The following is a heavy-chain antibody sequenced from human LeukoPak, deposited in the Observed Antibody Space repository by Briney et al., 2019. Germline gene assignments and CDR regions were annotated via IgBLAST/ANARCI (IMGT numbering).Heavy chain of an antibody. CDR3: ARRGITYSSSFFDS. CDR1: GGSISGGKDI. CDR2: IYYSGST. Sequence: SETLSLTCTVSGGSISGGKDIWVWIPQPPGKGLESIGSIYYSGSTYDNPSLKRLATISVDTSKSEFPLNLNPVTAADTAVYFCARRGITYSSSFFDSWGQGTLVSVSS. D-gene: IGHD6-13*01. J-gene: IGHJ4*02. V-gene: IGHV4-39*01.